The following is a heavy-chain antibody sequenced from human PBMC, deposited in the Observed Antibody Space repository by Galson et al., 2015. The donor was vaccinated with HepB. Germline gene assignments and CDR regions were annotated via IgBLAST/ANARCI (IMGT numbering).Heavy chain of an antibody. CDR3: ARPEMGTTFHYFDY. V-gene: IGHV1-69*13. J-gene: IGHJ4*02. CDR2: IIPVFGTA. Sequence: SVKVSCKASGGTLNNFAINWVRQAPGQGLEWMGGIIPVFGTATYAQKFQGRVTITADESTSTAYMEVNGLRLDDSAVYFCARPEMGTTFHYFDYWGQGTLVTASS. CDR1: GGTLNNFA. D-gene: IGHD1/OR15-1a*01.